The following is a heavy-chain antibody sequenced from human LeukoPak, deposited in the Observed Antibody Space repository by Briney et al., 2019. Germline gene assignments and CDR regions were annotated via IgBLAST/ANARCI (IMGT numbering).Heavy chain of an antibody. V-gene: IGHV3-13*04. D-gene: IGHD3-10*01. Sequence: GGSLRLSCAASGFTFGSYAMNWVRQAPGKGLEWVSAIGTAGDTYYPGSVKGRFTISRENAKNSLYLQMNSLRAGDTAVYYCARGSGVYMVRGVIIMDSFDYWGQGTLVTVSS. J-gene: IGHJ4*02. CDR1: GFTFGSYA. CDR2: IGTAGDT. CDR3: ARGSGVYMVRGVIIMDSFDY.